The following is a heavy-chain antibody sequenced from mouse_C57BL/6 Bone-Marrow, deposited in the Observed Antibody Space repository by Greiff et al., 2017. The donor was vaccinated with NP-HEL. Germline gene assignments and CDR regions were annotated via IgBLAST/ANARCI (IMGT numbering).Heavy chain of an antibody. V-gene: IGHV1-64*01. J-gene: IGHJ3*01. CDR2: IHPNSGST. Sequence: QVQLKESGAELVKPGASVKLSCKASGYTFTSYWMHWVKQRPGQGLEWIGMIHPNSGSTNYNEKFKSKATLTVDKSSSTAYMQLSSLTSEDSAVYYCAGLPPWFAYWGQGTLVTVSA. D-gene: IGHD3-1*01. CDR3: AGLPPWFAY. CDR1: GYTFTSYW.